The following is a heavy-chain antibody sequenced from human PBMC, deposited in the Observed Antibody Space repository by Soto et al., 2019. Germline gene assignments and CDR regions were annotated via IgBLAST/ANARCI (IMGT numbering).Heavy chain of an antibody. CDR2: ISYDGSNK. CDR1: GFTFSSYG. V-gene: IGHV3-30*18. Sequence: QVQLVESGGGVVQPGRSLRLSCAASGFTFSSYGMHWVRQAPGKGLEWVAVISYDGSNKYYADSVKGRFTISRDNSKNTLYLQMNSLSAEATAVYYCAKDKEQWLVYYGMDVWGQGTTVTVSS. D-gene: IGHD6-19*01. J-gene: IGHJ6*02. CDR3: AKDKEQWLVYYGMDV.